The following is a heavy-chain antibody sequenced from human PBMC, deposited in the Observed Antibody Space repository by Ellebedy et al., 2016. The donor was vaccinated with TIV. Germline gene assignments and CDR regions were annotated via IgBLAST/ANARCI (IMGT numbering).Heavy chain of an antibody. J-gene: IGHJ6*02. D-gene: IGHD2-8*01. CDR3: TKDVLMGGADV. CDR1: GLTCGDHA. Sequence: SLKISXAATGLTCGDHAMHWVRQAPGKGLEWVSGIFCKSGTTGYADSVKGRFIISRDNTKNSLNLEMNSLRPEDTALYYCTKDVLMGGADVWGQGTTVTVSS. CDR2: IFCKSGTT. V-gene: IGHV3-9*01.